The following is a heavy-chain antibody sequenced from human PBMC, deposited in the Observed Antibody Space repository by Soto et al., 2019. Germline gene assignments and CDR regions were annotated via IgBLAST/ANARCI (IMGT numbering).Heavy chain of an antibody. V-gene: IGHV3-30-3*01. CDR1: GFSFSISP. J-gene: IGHJ4*02. Sequence: QSGGSLRLSCAASGFSFSISPMHWVRQAPGKGPEWVALISYDGTNKFYADSVKGRFTISRDNPKSTLYLQVDSLRPEDAAVYYCARDPKTSGGQHWAFNYFDSWGQGTLVTVSS. CDR3: ARDPKTSGGQHWAFNYFDS. CDR2: ISYDGTNK. D-gene: IGHD7-27*01.